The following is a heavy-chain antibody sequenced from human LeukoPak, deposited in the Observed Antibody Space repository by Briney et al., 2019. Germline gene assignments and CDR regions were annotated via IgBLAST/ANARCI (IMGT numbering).Heavy chain of an antibody. V-gene: IGHV4-39*01. CDR3: ARRGPPILRYGDYGGDVGQDGDY. Sequence: SETLSLTCTVSGGSISSSSYYWGWIRQPPGKGLEWIGSIYYSGSTYYNPSLKSRVTISVDTSKNQFSLKLSSVTAADTAVYYCARRGPPILRYGDYGGDVGQDGDYWGQGTLVTVSS. D-gene: IGHD4-17*01. CDR1: GGSISSSSYY. CDR2: IYYSGST. J-gene: IGHJ4*02.